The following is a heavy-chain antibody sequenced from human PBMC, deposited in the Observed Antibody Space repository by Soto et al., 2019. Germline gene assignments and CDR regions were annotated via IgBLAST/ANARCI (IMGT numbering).Heavy chain of an antibody. D-gene: IGHD3-22*01. V-gene: IGHV4-61*01. Sequence: SETLSLTCSVSGGSVRSGSYYWTWIRQPPGKGLEWIGYIYQSGTTNYNASLKSRVTISIDTSKNQFFLKLNSVTAADTAVYYSARDSSGRHDYWGQGTLVTVYS. CDR1: GGSVRSGSYY. J-gene: IGHJ4*02. CDR2: IYQSGTT. CDR3: ARDSSGRHDY.